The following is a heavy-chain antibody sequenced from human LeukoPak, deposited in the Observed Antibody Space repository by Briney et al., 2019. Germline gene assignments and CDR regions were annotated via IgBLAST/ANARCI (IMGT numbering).Heavy chain of an antibody. D-gene: IGHD3-16*01. CDR1: GGSISSYY. CDR2: IYYSGST. V-gene: IGHV4-59*01. J-gene: IGHJ4*02. CDR3: ASLRPGGSAIDY. Sequence: PXETLSLTCTVSGGSISSYYWSWIRQPPGKGLEWIGYIYYSGSTNYNPSLKSRVTISVDTSKDQFSLKLSSVTAADTAVYYCASLRPGGSAIDYWGQGTLVTVSS.